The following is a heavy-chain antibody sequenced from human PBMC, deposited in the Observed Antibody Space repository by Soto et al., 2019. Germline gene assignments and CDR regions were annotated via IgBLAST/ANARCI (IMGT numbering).Heavy chain of an antibody. D-gene: IGHD3-10*01. CDR1: GYTLTELS. CDR3: ATGPIWFGELLHDY. V-gene: IGHV1-24*01. J-gene: IGHJ4*02. Sequence: ASVKVSCKVSGYTLTELSMHWVRQAPGKGLEWMGGFDPEDGETIYAQKFQGRVTMTEDTSTDTAYMELSSLRSEDTAVYYCATGPIWFGELLHDYWGQGTLVTVSS. CDR2: FDPEDGET.